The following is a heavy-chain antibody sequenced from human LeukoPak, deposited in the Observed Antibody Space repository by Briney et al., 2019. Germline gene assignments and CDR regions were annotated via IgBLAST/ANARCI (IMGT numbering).Heavy chain of an antibody. D-gene: IGHD6-19*01. CDR1: GFTFDDYA. J-gene: IGHJ3*02. Sequence: PGRSLRLSCAASGFTFDDYAMHRVRPAPGKGLEWVSGIRWNSGNIDYADSVKGRFTISRDDAKNSLYLQMNGLRAEDTALYYCAKDMGSSDSTGAFDIWGHGTMVTVSS. V-gene: IGHV3-9*01. CDR3: AKDMGSSDSTGAFDI. CDR2: IRWNSGNI.